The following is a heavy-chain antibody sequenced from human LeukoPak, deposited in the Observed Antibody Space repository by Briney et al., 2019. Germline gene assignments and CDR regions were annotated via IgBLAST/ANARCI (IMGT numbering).Heavy chain of an antibody. Sequence: PSETLSLTCTVSGYSISSGNYWGWIRQPPGKGLEWIGSIYYSGSTYYNPSLKSRVTISVDTSKNQFSLKLSSVTAADTAVYYCARHDLEGGRVIAAHLDYWGQGTLVTVSS. CDR1: GYSISSGNY. D-gene: IGHD6-6*01. CDR3: ARHDLEGGRVIAAHLDY. V-gene: IGHV4-38-2*02. CDR2: IYYSGST. J-gene: IGHJ4*02.